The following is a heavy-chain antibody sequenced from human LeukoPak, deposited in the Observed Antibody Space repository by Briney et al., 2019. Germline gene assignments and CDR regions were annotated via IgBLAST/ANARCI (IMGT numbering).Heavy chain of an antibody. CDR2: IKQDGSEK. J-gene: IGHJ6*03. CDR1: GFTFSSYW. V-gene: IGHV3-7*01. Sequence: PGGSLRLSCAASGFTFSSYWMSWVRQAPGKGLEWVANIKQDGSEKYYVDSVKGRFTISRDNAKNSLYLQMNSLRAEDTAVYYCARERGTSVPYMDVWGKGTTVTVSS. D-gene: IGHD1-7*01. CDR3: ARERGTSVPYMDV.